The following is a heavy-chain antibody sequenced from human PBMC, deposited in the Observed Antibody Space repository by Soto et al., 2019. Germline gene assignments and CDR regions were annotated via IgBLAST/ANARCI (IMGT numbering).Heavy chain of an antibody. CDR3: ARPYAGNSPFFDY. CDR1: GYIFSSYW. D-gene: IGHD1-1*01. V-gene: IGHV5-51*01. Sequence: PGESLKISCKGSGYIFSSYWIGWVRQVPGKGLEWMGNIYPGDSDARYSPSFQGHVTISIDKSINTAYLQWTSLRASDTAMYYCARPYAGNSPFFDYWGQGSLVTVSS. CDR2: IYPGDSDA. J-gene: IGHJ4*01.